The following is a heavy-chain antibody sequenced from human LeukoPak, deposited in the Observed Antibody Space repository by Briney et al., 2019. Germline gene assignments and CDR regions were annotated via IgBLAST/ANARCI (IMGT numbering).Heavy chain of an antibody. CDR2: IYYSGST. V-gene: IGHV4-39*01. CDR1: GGSISSSSYY. CDR3: ARRRVYQLLSWFDP. D-gene: IGHD2-2*01. Sequence: SETLSVTCTVSGGSISSSSYYWGWIRQPPGKGLEWIGSIYYSGSTYYNPSLKSRVTISVDTSKNQFSLKLSSVTAADTAVYYCARRRVYQLLSWFDPWGQGTLVTVSS. J-gene: IGHJ5*02.